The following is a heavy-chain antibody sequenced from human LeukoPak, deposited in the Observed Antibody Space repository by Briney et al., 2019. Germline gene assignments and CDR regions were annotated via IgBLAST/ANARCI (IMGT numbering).Heavy chain of an antibody. CDR1: GFTFSDYY. D-gene: IGHD2-15*01. J-gene: IGHJ4*02. V-gene: IGHV3-11*06. CDR2: ISSSSSYT. CDR3: ARTPRYCSGGSCFDY. Sequence: GGSLRLSCAASGFTFSDYYMSWIRQAPGKGXXXXXXISSSSSYTTYADSVKGRFTISRDNAKNSLYLQMNSLRAEDTAVSYCARTPRYCSGGSCFDYWGQGTLVTVSS.